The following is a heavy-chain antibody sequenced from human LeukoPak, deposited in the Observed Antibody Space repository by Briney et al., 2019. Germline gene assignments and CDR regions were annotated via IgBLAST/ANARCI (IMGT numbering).Heavy chain of an antibody. Sequence: GGSLRLSCAASGFTFRSYAMSWVRQAPGKGLEWVSAISGSGNSPYYADSVKGRFTISKDSSKDTLYLQMNSLRAEDTAVYYCARDLGLGYSGWGGWGQGTLVTVSS. V-gene: IGHV3-23*01. D-gene: IGHD5-12*01. CDR2: ISGSGNSP. J-gene: IGHJ4*02. CDR3: ARDLGLGYSGWGG. CDR1: GFTFRSYA.